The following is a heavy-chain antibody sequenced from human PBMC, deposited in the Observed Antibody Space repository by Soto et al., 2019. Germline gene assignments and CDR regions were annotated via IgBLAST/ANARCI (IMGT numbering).Heavy chain of an antibody. V-gene: IGHV1-46*01. J-gene: IGHJ4*02. Sequence: QVQLVQSGAEVKKPGASVKVSCKASGYTFTTYFMNWVRQAPGQGLEWMGIINPSDGTATYAQKFQGRVTMTRDTSTSTVYIELSSLRSEDTAVYYCARVQFASGWRYAGDYWGQGTLVTVSS. CDR1: GYTFTTYF. D-gene: IGHD6-19*01. CDR3: ARVQFASGWRYAGDY. CDR2: INPSDGTA.